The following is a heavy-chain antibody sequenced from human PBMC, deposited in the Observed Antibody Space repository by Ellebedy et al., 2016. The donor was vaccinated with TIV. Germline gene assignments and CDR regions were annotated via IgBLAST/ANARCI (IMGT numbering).Heavy chain of an antibody. D-gene: IGHD1-26*01. CDR2: IGSASSST. V-gene: IGHV3-48*01. Sequence: GESLKISCAASGFSFSSNSLNWVRQAPGKGLEWVSHIGSASSSTSYADSVKGRFTISRDDSKSTLFVQMNSLRPEDTAVYYCVRGTDYAFDFWGQGTLVTVSS. CDR1: GFSFSSNS. J-gene: IGHJ4*02. CDR3: VRGTDYAFDF.